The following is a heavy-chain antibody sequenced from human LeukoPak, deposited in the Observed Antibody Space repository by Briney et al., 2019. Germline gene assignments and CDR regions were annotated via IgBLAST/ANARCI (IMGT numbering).Heavy chain of an antibody. Sequence: PGGSLRLSCAASGCTFSSYWMHWVRQAPGKGLVWVSRINTDGSSTSYADSVKGRFTISRDNAKNTLYLQMNSLRAEDTAVYYCAREWAHQYSSSAPFDYWGQGTLVTVSS. D-gene: IGHD6-6*01. CDR3: AREWAHQYSSSAPFDY. V-gene: IGHV3-74*01. J-gene: IGHJ4*02. CDR1: GCTFSSYW. CDR2: INTDGSST.